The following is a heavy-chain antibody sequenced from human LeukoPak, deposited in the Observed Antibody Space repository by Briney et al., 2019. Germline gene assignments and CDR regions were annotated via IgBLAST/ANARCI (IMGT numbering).Heavy chain of an antibody. CDR1: GPSVSSYY. D-gene: IGHD2-15*01. CDR2: IHYSGST. Sequence: SESLSLTCTVSGPSVSSYYWSWIRQPPGKGLEWIGYIHYSGSTRYNPSPQSRVTISLDTSRTQFSLRLNSVSAADTAVYYCARDPGGSGGWFDYWGQGDLVTVSS. V-gene: IGHV4-59*02. CDR3: ARDPGGSGGWFDY. J-gene: IGHJ4*02.